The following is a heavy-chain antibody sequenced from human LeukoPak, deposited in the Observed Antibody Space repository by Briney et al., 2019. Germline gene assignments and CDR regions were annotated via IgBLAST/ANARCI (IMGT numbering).Heavy chain of an antibody. Sequence: PGGSLRLFCAASGFTFSSYAMSWVRQAPGKGLEWVSAISGSGGRTYYADSVKGRFTISRDNSKNTLYLQMNSLRAEDTAVYYCAKSRRITIFGVVITDYYYYGMDVWGQGTTVTVSS. CDR3: AKSRRITIFGVVITDYYYYGMDV. V-gene: IGHV3-23*01. CDR1: GFTFSSYA. D-gene: IGHD3-3*01. J-gene: IGHJ6*02. CDR2: ISGSGGRT.